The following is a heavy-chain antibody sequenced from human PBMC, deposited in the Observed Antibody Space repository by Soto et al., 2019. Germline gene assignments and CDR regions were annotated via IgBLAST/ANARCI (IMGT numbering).Heavy chain of an antibody. Sequence: SQTLSLTCAISGDSVSSNSAAWNWIRQSPSRGLEWLGRTYFRSKWYNDYAVSVKSRIIINPDTSNNQFSLQLNSVTPEDTAVYFCAKGDNLGPKTGYAFDPWGQGIMVTVSS. V-gene: IGHV6-1*01. J-gene: IGHJ5*02. CDR3: AKGDNLGPKTGYAFDP. D-gene: IGHD5-12*01. CDR1: GDSVSSNSAA. CDR2: TYFRSKWYN.